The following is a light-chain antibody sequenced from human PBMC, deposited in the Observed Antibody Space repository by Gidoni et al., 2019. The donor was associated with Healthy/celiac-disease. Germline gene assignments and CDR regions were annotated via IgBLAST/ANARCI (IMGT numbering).Light chain of an antibody. J-gene: IGLJ1*01. V-gene: IGLV2-11*01. CDR3: CSYAGSYTLV. CDR2: DVS. CDR1: SSAVGGYNY. Sequence: QSTLTQPRSVSGSPGQSVTISCTGTSSAVGGYNYVSWYQQHSGKAPKLMIYDVSKRPSGVLDRFSGSKSGNTASLTISGLQAEDEADYYCCSYAGSYTLVFGTGTKVTVL.